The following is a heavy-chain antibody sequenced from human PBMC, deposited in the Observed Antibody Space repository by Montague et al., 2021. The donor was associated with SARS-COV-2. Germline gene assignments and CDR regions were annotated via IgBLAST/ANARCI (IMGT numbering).Heavy chain of an antibody. CDR2: IDWDDDK. CDR3: ARSYGTTVVTRAFDY. V-gene: IGHV2-70*01. Sequence: PALVKPTQTLTLTCTFSGFSLSTSGMCVSWIRQPPGKALEWLTLIDWDDDKYYSTSLKTRLTISEDTSKNRVVLTMTNMDPVDTATYYCARSYGTTVVTRAFDYWGQGTLVTVSS. D-gene: IGHD4-23*01. CDR1: GFSLSTSGMC. J-gene: IGHJ4*02.